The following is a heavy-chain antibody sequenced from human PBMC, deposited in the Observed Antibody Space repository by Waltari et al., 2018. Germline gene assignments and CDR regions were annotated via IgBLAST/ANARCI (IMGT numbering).Heavy chain of an antibody. CDR3: AAGGTDLRY. J-gene: IGHJ4*02. Sequence: QMHLVQSGPEVKKPGTSVKVSCEAPGSTFLSSAVHWVRQARGRRLGWIGWIVVGSGNTHSAQNFQERVTFTRDVSTGTAYLELSSLRSEDTAIYYCAAGGTDLRYWGQGTLVTVSS. V-gene: IGHV1-58*01. D-gene: IGHD6-25*01. CDR2: IVVGSGNT. CDR1: GSTFLSSA.